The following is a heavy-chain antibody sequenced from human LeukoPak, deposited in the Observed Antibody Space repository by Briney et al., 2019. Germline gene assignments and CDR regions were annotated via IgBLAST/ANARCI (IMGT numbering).Heavy chain of an antibody. CDR3: ARACLEDILTYYYYYYMDV. Sequence: GGSLRLSCEAPGFIFSNYWMAWVRQAPGKWLEWVANIKQDGSVKYYVDSVKGRFTISRDNAKNSLYLQMNSLRAEDTAVYYCARACLEDILTYYYYYYMDVWGKGTTVTVSS. CDR2: IKQDGSVK. D-gene: IGHD3-9*01. CDR1: GFIFSNYW. J-gene: IGHJ6*03. V-gene: IGHV3-7*01.